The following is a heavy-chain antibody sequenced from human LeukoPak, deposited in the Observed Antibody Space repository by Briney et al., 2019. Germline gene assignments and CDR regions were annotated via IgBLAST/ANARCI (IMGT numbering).Heavy chain of an antibody. CDR2: ILYDGSNK. CDR1: GFTFSSYT. J-gene: IGHJ4*02. Sequence: PGRSLRLSCVVSGFTFSSYTMHWVRQAPGKGLEWVVVILYDGSNKYYADSVKGRFTISRDNSKNTLYMQVNSLRAEDTAVYYCARERPRGSSFDYWGQGTLVT. V-gene: IGHV3-30-3*01. CDR3: ARERPRGSSFDY. D-gene: IGHD6-13*01.